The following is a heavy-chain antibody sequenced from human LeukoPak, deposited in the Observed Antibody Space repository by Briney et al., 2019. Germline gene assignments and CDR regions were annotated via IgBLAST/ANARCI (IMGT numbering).Heavy chain of an antibody. D-gene: IGHD1-7*01. CDR3: ARDSGTTGEVKFDP. Sequence: QASETLSLTCTVSGGSISSYYWSWIRQPAGKALEWIGRIYVTGSTTYNPSLESRVTMSLDTSKNHFSLKLRSVTAADTAVYYCARDSGTTGEVKFDPWGQGTLVTVSS. CDR1: GGSISSYY. J-gene: IGHJ5*02. CDR2: IYVTGST. V-gene: IGHV4-4*07.